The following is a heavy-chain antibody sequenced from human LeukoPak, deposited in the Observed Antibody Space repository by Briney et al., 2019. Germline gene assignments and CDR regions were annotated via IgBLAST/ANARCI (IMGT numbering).Heavy chain of an antibody. J-gene: IGHJ4*02. V-gene: IGHV3-23*01. CDR2: TVGSRPDT. CDR3: TKAPLMSCTGAFCYPFDS. D-gene: IGHD2-8*02. Sequence: PGGSLRLSCAASGFTFTNCAMSWVRQTPGKGLEWVSATVGSRPDTYHADSVKGRFTVSRDNSRNTLYLQMNNLRIEDSAVYYCTKAPLMSCTGAFCYPFDSWGQGVLVTVSS. CDR1: GFTFTNCA.